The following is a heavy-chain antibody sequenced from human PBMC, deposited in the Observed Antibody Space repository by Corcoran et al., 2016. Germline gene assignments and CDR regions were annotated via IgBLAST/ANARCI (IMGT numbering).Heavy chain of an antibody. J-gene: IGHJ5*02. V-gene: IGHV1-18*01. D-gene: IGHD6-19*01. CDR3: ARDLGSGWYVSPSNWFDP. Sequence: QVQLVQSGAEVKKPGASVKVSCKASGYTFTSYGISWVRQAPGQGLEWMGWISAYNGNTNYAQQLQGRVTMPTDTSTSTAYMELRSLRSDDTAVYYWARDLGSGWYVSPSNWFDPWGQGTLVTVSS. CDR1: GYTFTSYG. CDR2: ISAYNGNT.